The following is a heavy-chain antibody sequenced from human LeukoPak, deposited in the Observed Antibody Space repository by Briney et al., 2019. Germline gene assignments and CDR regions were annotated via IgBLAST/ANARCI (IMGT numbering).Heavy chain of an antibody. Sequence: PSETLSLTCTVSGGSISSSSYYWGWIRQPPGKGLEWIGSIYYSGSTYYNPSLKSRVTISVDTSKNQFSLKLSSVTAADTAVYYCARLRWVGATRPLDYWGQGTLVTVSS. V-gene: IGHV4-39*01. CDR2: IYYSGST. CDR3: ARLRWVGATRPLDY. J-gene: IGHJ4*02. CDR1: GGSISSSSYY. D-gene: IGHD1-26*01.